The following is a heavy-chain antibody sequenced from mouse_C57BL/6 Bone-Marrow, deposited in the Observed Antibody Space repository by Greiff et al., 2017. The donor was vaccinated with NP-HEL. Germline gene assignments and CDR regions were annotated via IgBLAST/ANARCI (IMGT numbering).Heavy chain of an antibody. D-gene: IGHD2-4*01. Sequence: QVQLQQSGAELVRPGASVKLSCKASGYTFTDYYINWVKQRPGQGLEWIARIYPGSGNTYYNEKFKGKATLTAEKSSSTAYMQLSSLTSEDSAVYFCARSGDYLYAMDYWGQGTSVTVSS. CDR3: ARSGDYLYAMDY. CDR2: IYPGSGNT. J-gene: IGHJ4*01. V-gene: IGHV1-76*01. CDR1: GYTFTDYY.